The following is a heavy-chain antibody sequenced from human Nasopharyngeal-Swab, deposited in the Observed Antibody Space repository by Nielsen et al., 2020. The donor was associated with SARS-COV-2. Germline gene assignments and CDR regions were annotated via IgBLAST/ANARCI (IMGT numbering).Heavy chain of an antibody. CDR2: ISGSGGST. Sequence: GKSLKISCAASGFTFSSYAMSWVRQAPGKGLEWVSAISGSGGSTYYADSVKGRFTIFRDNSKNTLYLQMNSLRAEDTAVYYCAKEQGTGWQHHFDYWGQGTLVTVSS. D-gene: IGHD6-19*01. CDR3: AKEQGTGWQHHFDY. J-gene: IGHJ4*02. V-gene: IGHV3-23*01. CDR1: GFTFSSYA.